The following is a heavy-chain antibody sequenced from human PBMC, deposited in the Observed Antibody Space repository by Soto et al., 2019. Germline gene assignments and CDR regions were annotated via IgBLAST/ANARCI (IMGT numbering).Heavy chain of an antibody. CDR3: ARDGVGATVYFGYLDY. D-gene: IGHD1-26*01. V-gene: IGHV1-69*13. CDR1: GGTFSSYA. J-gene: IGHJ4*02. Sequence: GASVTVSCKASGGTFSSYAISWVRQAPEQGLEWMGGIIPIFGTANYAQKFQGRVTITADESTSTAYMELSSLRSEDTAVYYCARDGVGATVYFGYLDYWGQGALVTVSS. CDR2: IIPIFGTA.